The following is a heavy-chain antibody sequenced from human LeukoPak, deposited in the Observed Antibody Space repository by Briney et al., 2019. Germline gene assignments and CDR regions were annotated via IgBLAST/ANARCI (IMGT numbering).Heavy chain of an antibody. CDR1: GFTFSSYE. D-gene: IGHD3-3*01. CDR2: IRSSGSTI. V-gene: IGHV3-48*03. J-gene: IGHJ4*02. Sequence: PGGSLRLSCAASGFTFSSYEMNWVRQAPGKGLEWVSYIRSSGSTIYYADSVKGRFTISRDNAENSLYLQMNSLRAEDTAVYYCAKGLGPYYDFWSGPTSFDYWGQGTLVTVSS. CDR3: AKGLGPYYDFWSGPTSFDY.